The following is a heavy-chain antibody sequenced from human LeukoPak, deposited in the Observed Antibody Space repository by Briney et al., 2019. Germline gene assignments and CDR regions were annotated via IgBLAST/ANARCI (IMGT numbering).Heavy chain of an antibody. CDR3: ARVRASGYDY. CDR2: IYYSGST. CDR1: GGSVSSGSYY. D-gene: IGHD3-22*01. V-gene: IGHV4-61*01. J-gene: IGHJ4*02. Sequence: SETLSLTCTVSGGSVSSGSYYWSWIRQPPGKGLEWIGYIYYSGSTNNNPSLKSRVTISADTSKNQFSLKLSSVTAADTAVYYCARVRASGYDYWGQGTLVTVSS.